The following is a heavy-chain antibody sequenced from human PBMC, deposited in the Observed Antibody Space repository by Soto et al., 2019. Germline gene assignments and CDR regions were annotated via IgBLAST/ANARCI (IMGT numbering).Heavy chain of an antibody. J-gene: IGHJ4*02. Sequence: ASETLSLTCTVSGGSISSGGNYCSWIRHQPGKGLEWIGYIYYSGSTYYNPSLKSRVTISVDTSKNQFSLKLSSVTAADTAVYYCASSRSRYESSGYYQDHPPFDYWGQGTMVTVSS. D-gene: IGHD3-22*01. CDR3: ASSRSRYESSGYYQDHPPFDY. CDR2: IYYSGST. CDR1: GGSISSGGNY. V-gene: IGHV4-31*03.